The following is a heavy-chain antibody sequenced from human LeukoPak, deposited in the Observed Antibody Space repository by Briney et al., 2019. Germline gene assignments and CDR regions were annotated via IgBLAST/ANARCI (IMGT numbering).Heavy chain of an antibody. D-gene: IGHD2-8*01. CDR2: IHRDGPT. V-gene: IGHV3-53*01. Sequence: GGSLRLSCAGSGLSVSSNSMSWVRQAPGRGLEWVSGIHRDGPTFYADSVKGRFSISRDPSKNTLNLQMSSLTAEDTAVYYCARDSPNGGFDPWGQETLVTVSS. J-gene: IGHJ5*02. CDR1: GLSVSSNS. CDR3: ARDSPNGGFDP.